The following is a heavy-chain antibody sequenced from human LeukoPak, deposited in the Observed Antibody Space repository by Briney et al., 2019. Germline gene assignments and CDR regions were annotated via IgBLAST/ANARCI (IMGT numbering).Heavy chain of an antibody. Sequence: GGSLRLSCAASGFTFSSYGMHWVRQAPGKGLEWVAFIRYDGSNKYYADSVKGRFTISRDNSKNTLYLQMNSLRAEDTAVYYCAEDGVPAAGYVDYGGQGPLVTVSS. J-gene: IGHJ4*02. CDR1: GFTFSSYG. CDR2: IRYDGSNK. D-gene: IGHD2-2*01. V-gene: IGHV3-30*02. CDR3: AEDGVPAAGYVDY.